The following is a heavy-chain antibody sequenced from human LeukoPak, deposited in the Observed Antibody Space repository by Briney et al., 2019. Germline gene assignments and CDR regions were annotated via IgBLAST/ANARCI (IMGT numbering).Heavy chain of an antibody. Sequence: SETLSLTCTVSGGSISSYYWSWIRQPPGKGLEWIGYVYYSGSTNYNPSLESRVTISVDTSKKQFSLNLSSVTAADTAVYYCARGYSSSWGYYYYGMDVWGQGTTVNVSS. J-gene: IGHJ6*02. CDR3: ARGYSSSWGYYYYGMDV. D-gene: IGHD6-13*01. CDR2: VYYSGST. CDR1: GGSISSYY. V-gene: IGHV4-59*01.